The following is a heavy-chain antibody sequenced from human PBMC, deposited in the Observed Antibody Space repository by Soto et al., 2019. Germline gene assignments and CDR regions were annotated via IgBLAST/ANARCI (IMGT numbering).Heavy chain of an antibody. CDR2: ISGSGGST. V-gene: IGHV3-23*01. CDR1: GFTFSSYA. J-gene: IGHJ5*02. CDR3: AKDQEDSYGPYNWFDP. D-gene: IGHD5-18*01. Sequence: GGSLRLSCAASGFTFSSYAMSWVRQAPGKGLEWVSAISGSGGSTYYADSVKGRFTISRDNSKNTLYLQMNSLRAEDTAVYYCAKDQEDSYGPYNWFDPWGQGTLVTVSS.